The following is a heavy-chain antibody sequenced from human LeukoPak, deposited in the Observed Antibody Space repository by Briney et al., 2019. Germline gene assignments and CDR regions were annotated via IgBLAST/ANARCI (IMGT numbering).Heavy chain of an antibody. CDR2: ISCSGGST. D-gene: IGHD2-15*01. Sequence: GGSLRLSCAASGFTFSSYAMSWVRQAPGKGLEWVSAISCSGGSTYYADSVKGRFTISRDNPKNTLYLQMNSLRAEDTAVYYCAKIRGGSWNAFDIWGQGTMVTVSS. CDR1: GFTFSSYA. CDR3: AKIRGGSWNAFDI. J-gene: IGHJ3*02. V-gene: IGHV3-23*01.